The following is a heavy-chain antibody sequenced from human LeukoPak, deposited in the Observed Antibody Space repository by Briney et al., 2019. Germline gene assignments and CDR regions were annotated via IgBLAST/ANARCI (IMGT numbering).Heavy chain of an antibody. J-gene: IGHJ1*01. CDR2: IYSGGST. CDR3: AKDSRQEKYYDFWSGYFDFQH. V-gene: IGHV3-53*01. Sequence: QSGGSLRLSCAASGFTVSSNYMSWVRQAPGKGLEWVSVIYSGGSTYYADSVKGRFTISRDNSKNTLYLQMNSLRAEDTAVYYCAKDSRQEKYYDFWSGYFDFQHWGQGTLVTVSS. CDR1: GFTVSSNY. D-gene: IGHD3-3*01.